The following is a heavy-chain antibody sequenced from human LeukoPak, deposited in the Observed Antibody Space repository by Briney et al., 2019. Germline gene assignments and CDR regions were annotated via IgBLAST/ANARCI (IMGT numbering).Heavy chain of an antibody. D-gene: IGHD4-17*01. CDR3: ARDYADYVGYFFFDY. V-gene: IGHV3-23*01. CDR1: GFTFNNYA. J-gene: IGHJ4*02. Sequence: GGSLRLSCAASGFTFNNYAMNWVRQAPGKGLKWVSSISGGGETTYYADSAKGRFTISRDNSQNTLYLQMNSLRAEDTAVYYCARDYADYVGYFFFDYWGQGTLVTVSS. CDR2: ISGGGETT.